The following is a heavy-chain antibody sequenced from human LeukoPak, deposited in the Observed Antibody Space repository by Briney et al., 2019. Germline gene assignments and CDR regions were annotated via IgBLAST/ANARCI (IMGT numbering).Heavy chain of an antibody. D-gene: IGHD6-19*01. Sequence: GGSLRPSCAASGFTFNNFAMSCVRQAPGKGLEWVSAIGGSGGSTYYADSVKGRFTISRDNSKNTLYLQMNSLRAEDTAVYYCAKNVKSSGWYSDYWGQGTLVTVSS. J-gene: IGHJ4*02. CDR1: GFTFNNFA. V-gene: IGHV3-23*01. CDR2: IGGSGGST. CDR3: AKNVKSSGWYSDY.